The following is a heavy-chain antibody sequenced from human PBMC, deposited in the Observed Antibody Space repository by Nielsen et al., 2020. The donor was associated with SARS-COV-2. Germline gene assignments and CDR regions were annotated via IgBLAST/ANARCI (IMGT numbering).Heavy chain of an antibody. CDR1: GFSLSNARMG. Sequence: SGPTLVKPTETLTLTCTVSGFSLSNARMGVSWIRQPPGKALEWLAHIFSNDEKSYSTSLKSRLTTSKDTSKSQVVLTMTNMDPVDTATYYCARGSKYYYDSSGYYFFDYWGQGTLVTVSS. D-gene: IGHD3-22*01. J-gene: IGHJ4*02. V-gene: IGHV2-26*01. CDR3: ARGSKYYYDSSGYYFFDY. CDR2: IFSNDEK.